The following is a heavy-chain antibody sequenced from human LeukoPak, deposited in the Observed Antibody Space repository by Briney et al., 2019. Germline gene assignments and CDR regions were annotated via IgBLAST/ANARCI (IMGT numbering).Heavy chain of an antibody. CDR2: ISAYNGNT. CDR3: ARARAVRGSSSWYPPEYFQH. J-gene: IGHJ1*01. Sequence: ASVTVSCKASGYAFTIYGISWVRQAPGQGLEWMGWISAYNGNTNYAQKLQGRVTMTTDTSTSTAYMELRSLRSDDTAVYYCARARAVRGSSSWYPPEYFQHWGQGTLVTVSS. CDR1: GYAFTIYG. D-gene: IGHD6-13*01. V-gene: IGHV1-18*01.